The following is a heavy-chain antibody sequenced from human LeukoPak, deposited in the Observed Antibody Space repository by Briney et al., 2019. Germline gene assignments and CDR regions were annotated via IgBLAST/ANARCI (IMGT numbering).Heavy chain of an antibody. Sequence: ASETLSLTCTVSGASVSSASYWTWIRQPPGKGVEWIAHIYNGVNTNYNPSLKSRVTISVDTSKNQFSLRLNSVTAADTAVYYCARSRAFNSGAFDPWGQGSLVAVSS. CDR2: IYNGVNT. J-gene: IGHJ5*02. D-gene: IGHD1-26*01. CDR1: GASVSSASY. V-gene: IGHV4-61*01. CDR3: ARSRAFNSGAFDP.